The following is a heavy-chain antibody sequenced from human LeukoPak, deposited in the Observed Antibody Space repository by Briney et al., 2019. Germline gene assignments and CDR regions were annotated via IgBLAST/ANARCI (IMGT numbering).Heavy chain of an antibody. CDR3: AKVEDWNYYY. CDR2: ISGSGDST. J-gene: IGHJ4*02. CDR1: GFTFSSYA. Sequence: GGSLRLSCAASGFTFSSYAMSWVRQAPGKGLEWVSAISGSGDSTYYADSVKGRFTIPRDNSKNTLYLQMNSLRAEDTAVYYCAKVEDWNYYYWGQGTLVTVSS. V-gene: IGHV3-23*01. D-gene: IGHD1-7*01.